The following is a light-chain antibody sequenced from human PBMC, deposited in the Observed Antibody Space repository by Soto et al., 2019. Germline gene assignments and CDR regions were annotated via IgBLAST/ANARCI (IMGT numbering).Light chain of an antibody. CDR3: QQYDTSPRT. CDR1: RSVSSY. Sequence: EIVLTQSPATLSLSPGERATLSCRASRSVSSYLAWYQQKPGQAPRLLIYDASNRATGIPARFSGSGSGTDFTLTISRLEAEDFAVYYCQQYDTSPRTFGQGTKVDIK. J-gene: IGKJ2*01. CDR2: DAS. V-gene: IGKV3-11*01.